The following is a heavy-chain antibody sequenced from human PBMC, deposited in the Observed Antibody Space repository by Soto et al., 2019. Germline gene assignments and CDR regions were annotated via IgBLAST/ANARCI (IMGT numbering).Heavy chain of an antibody. J-gene: IGHJ4*02. Sequence: QVQLQESGPGLVKSSKTLSLTCTVSAGSIRSGDYYWTWIRQPPGKGLEWIGYIDHSGSAYYNPSLKSRATISIDTSNNQFSLKMTSVTAADTAVYYCAGELGTFYFDHCGQGTLVTVSS. D-gene: IGHD7-27*01. CDR2: IDHSGSA. V-gene: IGHV4-30-4*01. CDR1: AGSIRSGDYY. CDR3: AGELGTFYFDH.